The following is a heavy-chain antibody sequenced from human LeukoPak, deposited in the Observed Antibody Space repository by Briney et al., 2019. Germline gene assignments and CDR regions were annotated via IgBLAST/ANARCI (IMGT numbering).Heavy chain of an antibody. Sequence: ASVKVSCKASGYTFTSYDINWVRQAPGQGLEWMGIINPSGGSTSYAQKFQGRVTMTRDTSTSTVYMELSSLRSEDTAVYYCAREALTYYFDYWGQGTLVTVSS. J-gene: IGHJ4*02. CDR3: AREALTYYFDY. CDR2: INPSGGST. CDR1: GYTFTSYD. D-gene: IGHD4/OR15-4a*01. V-gene: IGHV1-46*01.